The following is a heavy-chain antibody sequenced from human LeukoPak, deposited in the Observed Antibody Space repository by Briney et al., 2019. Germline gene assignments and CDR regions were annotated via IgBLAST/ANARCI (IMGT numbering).Heavy chain of an antibody. V-gene: IGHV3-48*02. CDR3: ARGDCSGASCLLADY. J-gene: IGHJ4*02. CDR2: ISSSSSTI. CDR1: GFTFSSYS. Sequence: PGGSLRLSCAASGFTFSSYSMNWVRQAPGKGLEWVSYISSSSSTIYYADSVKGRFTISRDNAKNSQYLQMNGLRDEDTAVYYCARGDCSGASCLLADYWGQGTLVTASS. D-gene: IGHD2-15*01.